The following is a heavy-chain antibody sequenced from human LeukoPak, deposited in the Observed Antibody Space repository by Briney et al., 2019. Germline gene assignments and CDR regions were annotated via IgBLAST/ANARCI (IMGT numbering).Heavy chain of an antibody. CDR3: ARDLLS. D-gene: IGHD2-15*01. Sequence: SETLSLTCAVYGGSFSGYYWSWTRQPPGKGLEWIGEINHSGSTNYNPSLKSRVTISVDTSKNQFSLKLSSVTAADTAVYYCARDLLSWGQGTLVTVSS. J-gene: IGHJ5*02. CDR1: GGSFSGYY. V-gene: IGHV4-34*01. CDR2: INHSGST.